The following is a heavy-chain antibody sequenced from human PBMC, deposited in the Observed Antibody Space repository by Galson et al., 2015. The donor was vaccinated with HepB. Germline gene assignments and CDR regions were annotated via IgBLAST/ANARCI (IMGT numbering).Heavy chain of an antibody. J-gene: IGHJ5*02. D-gene: IGHD3/OR15-3a*01. CDR1: GFSLSTSGVG. V-gene: IGHV2-5*02. Sequence: PALVKPPQTLTLTCTFSGFSLSTSGVGVGWIRQPPGKALEWLALIYWDDDKRYSPSLKSRLIITKDTSKNQVVLTMTNMDPVDTATYYCAHRPLGHFGPEFDPWGQGTLVTVSS. CDR3: AHRPLGHFGPEFDP. CDR2: IYWDDDK.